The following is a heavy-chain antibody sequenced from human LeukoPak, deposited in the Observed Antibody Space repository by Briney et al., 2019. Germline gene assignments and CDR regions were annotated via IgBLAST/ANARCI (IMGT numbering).Heavy chain of an antibody. CDR1: GFTLSRYS. Sequence: GGSLRLSCAASGFTLSRYSMNWLRQAPGKGLEWISYISSSSSTIYYADSVKGRFTISRDNAKNSLSLQMNSLRDEDTAVYYCASYNWNDGFFEHWGQGTLVTVSS. J-gene: IGHJ4*02. V-gene: IGHV3-48*02. D-gene: IGHD1-20*01. CDR2: ISSSSSTI. CDR3: ASYNWNDGFFEH.